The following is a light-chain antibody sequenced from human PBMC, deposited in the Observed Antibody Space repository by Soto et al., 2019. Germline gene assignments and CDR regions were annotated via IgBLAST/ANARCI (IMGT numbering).Light chain of an antibody. V-gene: IGLV1-51*01. Sequence: QAVVTQPPSVSAAPGQKVTISCSGSSSNIGNNYVSWYQQLPGTAPKILIYDNNKRPSGIPDRFSGSKSGTSATLGINGLQTGDEADYYCGTWDSSLSAPVVFGGGTTLTVL. CDR2: DNN. CDR3: GTWDSSLSAPVV. CDR1: SSNIGNNY. J-gene: IGLJ2*01.